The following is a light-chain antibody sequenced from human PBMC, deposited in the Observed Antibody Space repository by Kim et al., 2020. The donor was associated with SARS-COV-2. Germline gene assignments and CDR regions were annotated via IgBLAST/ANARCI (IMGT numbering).Light chain of an antibody. CDR2: QDS. V-gene: IGLV3-1*01. CDR3: QAWESSLV. CDR1: TLGDNY. Sequence: VSVSPGQTASITCSGDTLGDNYACWYQHKPGQSPVLFIYQDSKRPSGLPERFSVSKSGNTATLTIGGTQAMDEADYFCQAWESSLVFGGGPQLTFL. J-gene: IGLJ2*01.